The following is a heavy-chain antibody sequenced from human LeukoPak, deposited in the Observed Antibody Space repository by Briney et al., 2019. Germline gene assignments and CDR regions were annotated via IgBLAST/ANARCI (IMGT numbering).Heavy chain of an antibody. J-gene: IGHJ3*01. CDR1: GYTFPTYA. V-gene: IGHV7-4-1*02. D-gene: IGHD2-2*01. CDR2: INTNTGNP. Sequence: GASVKVSCKASGYTFPTYAMNWVRQAPGQGLEWVGWINTNTGNPTYAQGFPGRFVFSLDTSVSTAYLQISSLKAEDTAIYYCARDHVKLGSSVHPFDAFDVWGQGTLVTVSS. CDR3: ARDHVKLGSSVHPFDAFDV.